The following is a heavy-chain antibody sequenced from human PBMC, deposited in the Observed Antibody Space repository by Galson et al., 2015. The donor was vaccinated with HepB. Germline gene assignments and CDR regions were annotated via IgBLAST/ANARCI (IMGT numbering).Heavy chain of an antibody. D-gene: IGHD1-26*01. Sequence: SLRLSCAASGFTFSTYWMSWVRQAPGKGVEWVANIRPDEGEIYYMDSVKGRFTISRDNAKNSLYLQMDNLRAGDTAVYYCARDKVVGPTKFDYWGQGTLVTVSS. V-gene: IGHV3-7*01. J-gene: IGHJ4*02. CDR1: GFTFSTYW. CDR3: ARDKVVGPTKFDY. CDR2: IRPDEGEI.